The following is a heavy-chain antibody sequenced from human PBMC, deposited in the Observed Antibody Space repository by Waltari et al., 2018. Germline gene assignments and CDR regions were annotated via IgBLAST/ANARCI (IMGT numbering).Heavy chain of an antibody. D-gene: IGHD5-18*01. V-gene: IGHV3-53*01. CDR3: ARDGYGTTAMVPYYFDY. CDR1: GYSFTSYW. J-gene: IGHJ4*02. Sequence: EVQLVQSGAEVKKPGESLKISCKGSGYSFTSYWIGWVRQAPGKGLEWVSVIYSGGSTYYADSGKGRFTISRDNSKNTLYHQMNSLRAEDTAVYYCARDGYGTTAMVPYYFDYWGQGTLVTVSS. CDR2: IYSGGST.